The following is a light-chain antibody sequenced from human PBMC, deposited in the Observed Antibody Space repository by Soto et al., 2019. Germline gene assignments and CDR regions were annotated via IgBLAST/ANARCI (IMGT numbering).Light chain of an antibody. J-gene: IGLJ1*01. CDR1: SSDVGANNY. CDR3: SSYATSTTSCV. V-gene: IGLV2-14*01. CDR2: EVT. Sequence: QSALTQPASMSGSPGQSITISCTGSSSDVGANNYVSWYQQHPGKAPKLIIYEVTYRPSGVSDRFSGSKSDNTASLTISGLQADDEADYYCSSYATSTTSCVFGTGTKLTVL.